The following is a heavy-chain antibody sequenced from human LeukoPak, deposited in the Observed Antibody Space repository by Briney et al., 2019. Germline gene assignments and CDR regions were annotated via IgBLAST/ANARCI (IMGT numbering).Heavy chain of an antibody. V-gene: IGHV1-18*01. CDR3: ARAGVDYYAYYFDY. Sequence: ASVKVSCNASGYTFGSDDINWVRQAPGQGLEWMGWISAYNGNTNYAQKLQGRVTMTTDTSTSTAYMELRSLRSDDTAVYYCARAGVDYYAYYFDYWGQGTLVTVSS. CDR2: ISAYNGNT. CDR1: GYTFGSDD. J-gene: IGHJ4*02. D-gene: IGHD3-10*01.